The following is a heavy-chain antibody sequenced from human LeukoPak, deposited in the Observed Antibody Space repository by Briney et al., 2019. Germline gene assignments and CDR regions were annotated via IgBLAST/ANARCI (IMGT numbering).Heavy chain of an antibody. CDR2: INSNGSST. CDR3: ARGGYYYDSSGPLDY. J-gene: IGHJ4*02. Sequence: GGSLRLSCAASGFNFNSYWMHWVRQAPGKGLVWVSRINSNGSSTSYADSVKGRFTISRDNAKNTLYLQMNSLRAEDTAVYYCARGGYYYDSSGPLDYWGQGTLVTVSS. V-gene: IGHV3-74*01. D-gene: IGHD3-22*01. CDR1: GFNFNSYW.